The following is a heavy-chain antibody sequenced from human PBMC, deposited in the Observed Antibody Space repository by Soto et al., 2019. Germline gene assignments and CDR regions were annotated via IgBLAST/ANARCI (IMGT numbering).Heavy chain of an antibody. CDR2: IYPGDSDT. J-gene: IGHJ3*02. V-gene: IGHV5-51*01. D-gene: IGHD3-9*01. Sequence: SXDSLTISCKGSGYSFTSYWIGLVRQMPGKGLEWMGIIYPGDSDTRYSPSFQGQVTISADKSISTAYLQWSSLKASDTAMYYCASFHDILTGHDAFDIWGQGTMVTVSS. CDR1: GYSFTSYW. CDR3: ASFHDILTGHDAFDI.